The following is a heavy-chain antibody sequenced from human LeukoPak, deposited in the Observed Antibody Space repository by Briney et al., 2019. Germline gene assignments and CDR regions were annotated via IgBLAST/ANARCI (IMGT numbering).Heavy chain of an antibody. D-gene: IGHD4-23*01. Sequence: PGGTLRLSCAASGVTFSDYYMSWIRQAPGKGLEWVSYICGSGSTVYYAASLRGRVTISRDNAKNSLFLQMNSLRAEDTAVYYCARDRGNSDPGDWFDSWGQGTLVTVSS. CDR1: GVTFSDYY. J-gene: IGHJ5*01. V-gene: IGHV3-11*01. CDR2: ICGSGSTV. CDR3: ARDRGNSDPGDWFDS.